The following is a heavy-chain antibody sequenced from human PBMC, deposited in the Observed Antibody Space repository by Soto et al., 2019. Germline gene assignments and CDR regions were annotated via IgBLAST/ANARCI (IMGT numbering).Heavy chain of an antibody. V-gene: IGHV3-23*01. D-gene: IGHD3-10*01. J-gene: IGHJ5*02. Sequence: EVQLTESGGGLVQPGGSLRLSCVASGFTFSSYSMTWVRQAPGKGLEWVSGISDSGGNTWYADSVKGRFTISRDNSKNTLFLQMNSLRAADTAVYFCSKWSGFGDAWGQGTLVTVSS. CDR1: GFTFSSYS. CDR2: ISDSGGNT. CDR3: SKWSGFGDA.